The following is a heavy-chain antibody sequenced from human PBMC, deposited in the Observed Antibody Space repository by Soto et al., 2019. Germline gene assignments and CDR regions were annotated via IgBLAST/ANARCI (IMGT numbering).Heavy chain of an antibody. CDR1: GGSISSGGYY. V-gene: IGHV4-31*03. Sequence: PSETLSLTCTVSGGSISSGGYYWSWIRQHPGKGLEWIGYIYYSGSTYYNPSLKSRVTISVDTSKNQFSLKLSSVTAADTAVYYCARGVSPGEDCGGDCYDYYYYYMDVWGKGTTVTVSS. J-gene: IGHJ6*03. CDR2: IYYSGST. CDR3: ARGVSPGEDCGGDCYDYYYYYMDV. D-gene: IGHD2-21*01.